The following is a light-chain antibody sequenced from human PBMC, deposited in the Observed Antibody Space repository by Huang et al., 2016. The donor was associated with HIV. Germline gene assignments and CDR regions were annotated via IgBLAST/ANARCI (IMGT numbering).Light chain of an antibody. V-gene: IGKV3-20*01. J-gene: IGKJ2*01. CDR2: GTS. CDR1: QSVSSSY. CDR3: QQYGSSYT. Sequence: EIVLTQSPGTLSLSPGERATLSCRASQSVSSSYLAWYRQRPGQAPRLVIYGTSNRATGIPDRFSGSGAGTDFTLTISRLEPEDFAVYYCQQYGSSYTFGQWTKLEIK.